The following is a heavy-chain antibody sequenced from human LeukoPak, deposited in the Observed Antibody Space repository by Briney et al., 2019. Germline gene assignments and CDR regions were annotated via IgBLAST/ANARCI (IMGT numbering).Heavy chain of an antibody. D-gene: IGHD2-8*01. CDR3: AKSYGGYYNFDY. J-gene: IGHJ4*02. Sequence: GGSLRLSCAASEFIFSSYSMNWVRQAPGKGLEWVSAISGSGGSTYYADSVKGRFTISRDNSKNTLYLQMNSLRAEDTAVYYCAKSYGGYYNFDYWGQGTLVTVSS. CDR1: EFIFSSYS. CDR2: ISGSGGST. V-gene: IGHV3-23*01.